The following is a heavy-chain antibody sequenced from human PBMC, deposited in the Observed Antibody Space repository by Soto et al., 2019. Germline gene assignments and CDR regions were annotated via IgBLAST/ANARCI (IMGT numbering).Heavy chain of an antibody. J-gene: IGHJ4*02. Sequence: EVQLVESGGGLVQPGGSLRLSCAASGFTFSTYWMHWVRQAPGKGLVWVSRINSDGSTTDYAESVRGRFTISRDNAKNTLYRQMNSLRAEDTAVYYCARDQGYCSGGSCYVAGYWGQGTLVTVSS. CDR2: INSDGSTT. CDR1: GFTFSTYW. D-gene: IGHD2-15*01. CDR3: ARDQGYCSGGSCYVAGY. V-gene: IGHV3-74*01.